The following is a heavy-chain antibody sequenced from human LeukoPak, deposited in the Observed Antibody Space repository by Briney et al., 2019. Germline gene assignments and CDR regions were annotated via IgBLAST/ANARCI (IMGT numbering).Heavy chain of an antibody. Sequence: GGSLRVSCAASGFTFSNAWMSCVRQAPGKGLEWVGGIKSKTDGGTTDYAAPVKGRFTISRDDSKNTLYLQMNSLKTEDTAVYYCTTEGSEYYDILTGYSGITILSLPGYWGQGTLVTFSS. V-gene: IGHV3-15*01. CDR2: IKSKTDGGTT. J-gene: IGHJ4*02. CDR1: GFTFSNAW. D-gene: IGHD3-9*01. CDR3: TTEGSEYYDILTGYSGITILSLPGY.